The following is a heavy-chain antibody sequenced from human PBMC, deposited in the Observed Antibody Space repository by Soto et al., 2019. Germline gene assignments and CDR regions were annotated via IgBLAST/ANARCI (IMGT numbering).Heavy chain of an antibody. CDR1: GFTFSSYA. Sequence: EVQLLESGGGLVQPGGSLRLSCAASGFTFSSYAMSWVRQAPGKGLEWVSAISGSGGSTYYADSVKGRFTISRDNSKNTLYLQMNSLRAEDTAVYYCAKEGCSGGSCYSGWFDPWGQGTLVTVSS. V-gene: IGHV3-23*01. J-gene: IGHJ5*02. CDR3: AKEGCSGGSCYSGWFDP. D-gene: IGHD2-15*01. CDR2: ISGSGGST.